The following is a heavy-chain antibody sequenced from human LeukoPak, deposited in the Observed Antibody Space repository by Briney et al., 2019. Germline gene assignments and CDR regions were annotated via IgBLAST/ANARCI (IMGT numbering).Heavy chain of an antibody. J-gene: IGHJ4*02. Sequence: GASVKVSCKASVYTFTVYYMHWVRQAPGQGLEWMGWINPNSGGTNYAQKFQGRVTMTKGTSISTAYMELSRLRSDDTAVYYCARGREAGMVTPQVDYWGQGTLVTVSS. CDR2: INPNSGGT. CDR3: ARGREAGMVTPQVDY. V-gene: IGHV1-2*02. D-gene: IGHD5-18*01. CDR1: VYTFTVYY.